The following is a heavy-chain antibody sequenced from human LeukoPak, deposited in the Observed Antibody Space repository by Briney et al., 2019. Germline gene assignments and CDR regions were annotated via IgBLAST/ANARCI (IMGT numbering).Heavy chain of an antibody. CDR2: IRSKAYGGTT. V-gene: IGHV3-49*04. D-gene: IGHD3-3*01. J-gene: IGHJ4*02. Sequence: GGSLRLSCTASGFTFGDYAMSWVRQAPGKGREWAGFIRSKAYGGTTEYAASVKGRFTISRDDSKSIAYLQMNSLKTEDTAVYYCTRGDLYYDFWSGYYRPYYFDYWGQGTLVTVSS. CDR1: GFTFGDYA. CDR3: TRGDLYYDFWSGYYRPYYFDY.